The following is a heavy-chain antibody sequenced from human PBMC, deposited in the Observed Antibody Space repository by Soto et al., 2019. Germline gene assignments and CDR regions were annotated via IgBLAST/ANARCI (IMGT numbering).Heavy chain of an antibody. CDR1: GGSFSGYY. D-gene: IGHD1-1*01. CDR3: AREGTQLSPYYFDY. J-gene: IGHJ4*02. CDR2: INHSGST. V-gene: IGHV4-34*01. Sequence: QVQLQQWGAGLLKPSETLSLTCAVYGGSFSGYYWSWIRQPPGKGLGWIGEINHSGSTNYNPSLKRRVTISVDTSKNQFSLKLSSVPAADTAVYYCAREGTQLSPYYFDYWGQGTLVTVSS.